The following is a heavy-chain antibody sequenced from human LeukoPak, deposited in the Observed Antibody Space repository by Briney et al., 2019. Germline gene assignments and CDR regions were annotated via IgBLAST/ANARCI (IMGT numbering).Heavy chain of an antibody. V-gene: IGHV3-53*01. Sequence: GGSLRLSCAASGFTVSSNYMSWVRQAPGKGLEWVSVIYSGGSTYYADSVKGRFTISRDNSKNTLYLQMNSLRAEDTAVYYCAKGVVTPDWYFDLWGRGTLVTVSS. CDR2: IYSGGST. J-gene: IGHJ2*01. CDR3: AKGVVTPDWYFDL. CDR1: GFTVSSNY. D-gene: IGHD4-23*01.